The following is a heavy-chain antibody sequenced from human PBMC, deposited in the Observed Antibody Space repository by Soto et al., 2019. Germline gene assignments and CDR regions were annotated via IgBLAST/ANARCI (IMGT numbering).Heavy chain of an antibody. D-gene: IGHD6-13*01. CDR1: GFTFSSYS. CDR3: ARDPGGIAAAGTPTDERWFDP. CDR2: ISSSSSYI. J-gene: IGHJ5*02. Sequence: EVQLVESGGGLVKPGGSLRLSCAASGFTFSSYSMNWVRQAPGKGLEWVSSISSSSSYIYYAGSVKGRFTISRDNAKNSLYLQMNSLRAEDTAVYYCARDPGGIAAAGTPTDERWFDPWGQGTLVTVSS. V-gene: IGHV3-21*01.